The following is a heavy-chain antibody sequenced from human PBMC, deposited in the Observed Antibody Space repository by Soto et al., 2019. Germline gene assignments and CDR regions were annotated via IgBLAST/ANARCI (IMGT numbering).Heavy chain of an antibody. D-gene: IGHD3-10*01. Sequence: QMQLVQSGAEVKKPGASVTVSYTASDYIFTNYGISWVRQAPGQGLEWMGWVSPYSNITNYAQKFQGRVTMTTETSTSTVYMELRSLRSDDTAMYYCARNGERDLGLNYYFYYGMDVWGQGTSVTVSS. CDR2: VSPYSNIT. V-gene: IGHV1-18*01. J-gene: IGHJ6*02. CDR3: ARNGERDLGLNYYFYYGMDV. CDR1: DYIFTNYG.